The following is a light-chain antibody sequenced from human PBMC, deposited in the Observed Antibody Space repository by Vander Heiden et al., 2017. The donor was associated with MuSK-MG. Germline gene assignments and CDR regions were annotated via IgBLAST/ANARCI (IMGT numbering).Light chain of an antibody. CDR2: AAS. Sequence: DIQMTQSPSSLSASVGDRVTITCRATQDIANYLAWFQQKPGKAPKSLIYAASSLHSGVPSKVSGSGSGTDFTLTISSLQPEDFATYYCQQYKSYPRTFGQGTKVEI. J-gene: IGKJ1*01. CDR1: QDIANY. V-gene: IGKV1-16*02. CDR3: QQYKSYPRT.